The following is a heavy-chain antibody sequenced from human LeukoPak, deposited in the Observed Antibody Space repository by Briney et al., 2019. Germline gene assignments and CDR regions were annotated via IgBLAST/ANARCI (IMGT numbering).Heavy chain of an antibody. V-gene: IGHV4-59*01. D-gene: IGHD3-22*01. CDR3: ARDRDSSGYGDAFDI. CDR1: GGSISSYY. Sequence: PSETLSLTCTVSGGSISSYYWSWIRQPPGKGLEWIGYIYYSGRTNYNPSLKSRVTISVDTSKNQFSLKLSSVTAADTAVYYCARDRDSSGYGDAFDIWGQGTMVTVSS. J-gene: IGHJ3*02. CDR2: IYYSGRT.